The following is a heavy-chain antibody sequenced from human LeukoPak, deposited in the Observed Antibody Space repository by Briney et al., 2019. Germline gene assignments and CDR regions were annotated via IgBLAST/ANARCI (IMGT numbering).Heavy chain of an antibody. CDR2: ISTSGST. D-gene: IGHD6-19*01. CDR1: GGSISSGSYY. CDR3: ARDQGSGWYSY. J-gene: IGHJ4*02. Sequence: KPSETLSLTCTVSGGSISSGSYYWNWIRQPAGKGLEWIGRISTSGSTNYNPSLKSRVTISVDTSKNQFSLKLSSVTAADTAVYYCARDQGSGWYSYWGLGTLVTVSS. V-gene: IGHV4-61*02.